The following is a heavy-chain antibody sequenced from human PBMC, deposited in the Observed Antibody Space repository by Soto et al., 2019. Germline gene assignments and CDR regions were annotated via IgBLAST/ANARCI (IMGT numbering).Heavy chain of an antibody. D-gene: IGHD4-17*01. CDR3: AKESEMTTVTIYGMDV. CDR2: ISYDGSNK. J-gene: IGHJ6*02. Sequence: QVQLVESGGGVVQPGSSLRLSCAASGFTFSSYGMHWVRQAPGKGLEWVAVISYDGSNKYYADSVKGRFTISRDNSKTTLYLQMNSLRAEDTAVYYCAKESEMTTVTIYGMDVWGQGTTVTVSS. CDR1: GFTFSSYG. V-gene: IGHV3-30*18.